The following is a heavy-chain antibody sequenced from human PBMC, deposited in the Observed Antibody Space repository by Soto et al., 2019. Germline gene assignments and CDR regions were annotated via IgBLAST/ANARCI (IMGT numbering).Heavy chain of an antibody. CDR1: GGSVSSGDYY. Sequence: PSETLSLTCTVSGGSVSSGDYYWSWIRQPPGKGLEWIGYIYYSGSTNYNPSLKSRVSTSLDTSKNQFSLRLTSVTAADTAVYYCARIPVDTYMINWFDPWGQGTLVTVSS. V-gene: IGHV4-61*08. CDR3: ARIPVDTYMINWFDP. D-gene: IGHD5-18*01. CDR2: IYYSGST. J-gene: IGHJ5*02.